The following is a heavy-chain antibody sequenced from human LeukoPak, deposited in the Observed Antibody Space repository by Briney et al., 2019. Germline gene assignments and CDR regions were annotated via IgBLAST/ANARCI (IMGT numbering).Heavy chain of an antibody. D-gene: IGHD3-10*01. Sequence: ASVKVSCKASGGTFSSYAISWVRQAPGQGLEWMGGIIPIFGTASYAQKFQGRVTITTDESTSTAHMELSSLRSEDTAVYYCARAKYYYGSGSYPNYYYYYMDVWGKGTTVTVSS. V-gene: IGHV1-69*05. CDR2: IIPIFGTA. J-gene: IGHJ6*03. CDR3: ARAKYYYGSGSYPNYYYYYMDV. CDR1: GGTFSSYA.